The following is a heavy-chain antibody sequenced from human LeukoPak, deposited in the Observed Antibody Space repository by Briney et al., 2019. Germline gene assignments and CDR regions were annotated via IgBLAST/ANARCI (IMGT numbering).Heavy chain of an antibody. V-gene: IGHV1-2*06. Sequence: ASVKVSCKASRYSLISYYMHWVRQAPGQGLEWMGRINPNSGGTNYAQKFQGRVTMTRDTSISTAYMELSRLRSDGTAVYYCARDRGGWELTVRDYYYYYMDVWGKGTTVTVSS. D-gene: IGHD1-26*01. CDR2: INPNSGGT. CDR1: RYSLISYY. CDR3: ARDRGGWELTVRDYYYYYMDV. J-gene: IGHJ6*03.